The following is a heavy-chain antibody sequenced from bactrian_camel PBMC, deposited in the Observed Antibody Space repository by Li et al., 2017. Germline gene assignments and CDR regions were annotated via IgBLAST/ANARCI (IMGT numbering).Heavy chain of an antibody. CDR3: AATSGTCRCLGY. CDR1: DFSTDY. V-gene: IGHV3S6*01. J-gene: IGHJ4*01. Sequence: HVQLVESGGDLVQPGGSLTLSCAASDFSTDYITWVRQAPGKGLEWVSGIYSDGSNTYYADSVKGRFTISTDNAKNTLYLQMNSLKPEDTAVYYCAATSGTCRCLGYWGQGTQVTVS. D-gene: IGHD5*01. CDR2: IYSDGSNT.